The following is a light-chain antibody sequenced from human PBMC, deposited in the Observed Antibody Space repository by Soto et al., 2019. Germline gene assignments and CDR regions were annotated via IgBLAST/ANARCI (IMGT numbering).Light chain of an antibody. CDR2: KAS. Sequence: DTQMTQSPSTLSASVGDRVTITCRASQSINNWLAWYQQKPGKAPKLLIYKASNLESGVPSRFSGSASGTEFTLTISSLQPDDLATYYCQQYNGYSGTFGQGTKLAIK. J-gene: IGKJ2*02. CDR3: QQYNGYSGT. CDR1: QSINNW. V-gene: IGKV1-5*03.